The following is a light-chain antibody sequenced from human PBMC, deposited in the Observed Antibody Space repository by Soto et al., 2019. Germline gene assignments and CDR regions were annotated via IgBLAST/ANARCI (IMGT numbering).Light chain of an antibody. V-gene: IGKV4-1*01. J-gene: IGKJ2*01. Sequence: DIVMTQSPDSLAVSLGERATINCKSSQSVLYSSNNKNYLAWYQQRPGQPPKLLIYWASTRESGVPDRFSGSGSGTDFTLTITSLQAEDLAVYYWQQYESTPPTFGQGTKLEI. CDR1: QSVLYSSNNKNY. CDR2: WAS. CDR3: QQYESTPPT.